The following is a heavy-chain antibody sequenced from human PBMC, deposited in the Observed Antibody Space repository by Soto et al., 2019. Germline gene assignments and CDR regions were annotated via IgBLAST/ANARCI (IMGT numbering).Heavy chain of an antibody. J-gene: IGHJ6*03. D-gene: IGHD3-3*01. CDR2: IKQDGSEK. Sequence: GGSLRLSCAASGFTFSSYWMSWVRQAPGKGLEWVANIKQDGSEKYYVDSVKGRFTISRDNAKNSLYLQMNSLRAEDTAVYYCARVGYDFWSGHYYYYYYMDVWGKGTTVTVSS. V-gene: IGHV3-7*01. CDR1: GFTFSSYW. CDR3: ARVGYDFWSGHYYYYYYMDV.